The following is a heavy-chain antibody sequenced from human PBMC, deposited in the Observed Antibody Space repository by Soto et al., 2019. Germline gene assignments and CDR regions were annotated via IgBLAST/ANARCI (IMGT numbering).Heavy chain of an antibody. CDR2: MNSSGST. CDR1: GGSFGSSAYY. CDR3: SRRAPEGFDP. Sequence: SETLSLTCTVSGGSFGSSAYYWGWIRRAPGKGLEWIGSMNSSGSTFSNPSLKSRVTLSVDTSKNQFSLKLTSVTAADTALYYCSRRAPEGFDPWGQGTQVTVSS. V-gene: IGHV4-39*01. J-gene: IGHJ5*02.